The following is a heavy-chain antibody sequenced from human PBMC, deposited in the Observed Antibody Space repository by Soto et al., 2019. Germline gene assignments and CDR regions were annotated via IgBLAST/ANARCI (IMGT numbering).Heavy chain of an antibody. CDR3: ARSYSSGWEFDY. V-gene: IGHV3-11*01. CDR2: ISSTGRTI. J-gene: IGHJ4*02. CDR1: GFTFSNYY. D-gene: IGHD6-19*01. Sequence: GGSLRLSCGDSGFTFSNYYRSWIRQAPGKGLECVSYISSTGRTIYYADSVKGRFTVSRDNAQNSLSLKLNSLRVEDTAVYYCARSYSSGWEFDYWGQGTQVTVYS.